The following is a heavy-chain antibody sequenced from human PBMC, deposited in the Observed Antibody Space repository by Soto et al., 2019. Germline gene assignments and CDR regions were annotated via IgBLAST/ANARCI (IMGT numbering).Heavy chain of an antibody. CDR2: INHSGST. CDR1: GGSFSGYY. Sequence: QVQLQQWGAGLLKPSETLSLTCAVYGGSFSGYYWSWIRQPPGKGLEWIGEINHSGSTNYNPSLKSRVTISVDTSKNQLSLKLSSVTAADTAVYYCARGKGGEQQLVYYYMDVWGKGTTVTVSS. V-gene: IGHV4-34*01. D-gene: IGHD6-13*01. CDR3: ARGKGGEQQLVYYYMDV. J-gene: IGHJ6*03.